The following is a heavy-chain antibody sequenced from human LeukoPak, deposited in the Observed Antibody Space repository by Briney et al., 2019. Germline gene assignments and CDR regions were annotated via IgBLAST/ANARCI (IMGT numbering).Heavy chain of an antibody. CDR3: ASFGSGSNLDAFDI. Sequence: PGGSLRLSCAASGFIFSDYSLNWVRQAPGKGLEWISSISSSSSYTKSADSVKGRLNITRDNAKNSLYLQMNSLRDEDTAVYYCASFGSGSNLDAFDIWGQGTMVTVST. CDR1: GFIFSDYS. V-gene: IGHV3-21*01. D-gene: IGHD3-10*01. J-gene: IGHJ3*02. CDR2: ISSSSSYT.